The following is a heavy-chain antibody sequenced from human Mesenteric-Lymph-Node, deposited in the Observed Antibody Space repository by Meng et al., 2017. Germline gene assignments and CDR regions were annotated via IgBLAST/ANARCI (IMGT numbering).Heavy chain of an antibody. CDR3: ARDKTCGGDWYSGYYYYYGMDV. CDR1: GFTFSSYE. Sequence: GGSLRLSCAASGFTFSSYEMNWVRQAPGKGLEWVSYISSSGSTIYYADSVKGRFTISRDNAKNSLYLQMNSLRAEDTAVYYCARDKTCGGDWYSGYYYYYGMDVWGQGTTVTVSS. CDR2: ISSSGSTI. V-gene: IGHV3-48*03. D-gene: IGHD2-21*02. J-gene: IGHJ6*02.